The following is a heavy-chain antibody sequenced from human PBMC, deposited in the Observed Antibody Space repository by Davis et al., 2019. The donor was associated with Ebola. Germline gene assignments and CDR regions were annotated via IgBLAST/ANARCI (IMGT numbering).Heavy chain of an antibody. J-gene: IGHJ4*02. Sequence: GGSLRLSCAASGFIFNNYGMHWVRQAPGKGLEWVANIKQDGSEKYYVDSVKGRFTISRDNAKNSLYLQMNSLRAEDTAVYYCARGAKDYWGQGTLVTVSS. CDR3: ARGAKDY. V-gene: IGHV3-7*01. CDR1: GFIFNNYG. CDR2: IKQDGSEK.